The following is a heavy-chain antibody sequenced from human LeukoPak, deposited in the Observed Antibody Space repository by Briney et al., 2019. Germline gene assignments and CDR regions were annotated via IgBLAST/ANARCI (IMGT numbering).Heavy chain of an antibody. CDR2: LHFSGRT. CDR3: ASSGSYDSWRVVDAFDI. V-gene: IGHV4-59*01. Sequence: SETLSLTCSVSGGSIGSDSWSWIRQPPGKGLEWIGNLHFSGRTSYIPSLKSRVTISLDTSKNQVSLKLNSVTAADTAVYFCASSGSYDSWRVVDAFDIWGQGTMVTVSS. J-gene: IGHJ3*02. D-gene: IGHD1-26*01. CDR1: GGSIGSDS.